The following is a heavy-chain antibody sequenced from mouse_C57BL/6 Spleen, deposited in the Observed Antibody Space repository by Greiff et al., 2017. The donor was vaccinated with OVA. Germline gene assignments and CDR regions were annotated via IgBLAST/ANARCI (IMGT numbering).Heavy chain of an antibody. CDR3: ARSRDDYDGGFAY. CDR1: GYTFTSYW. J-gene: IGHJ3*01. Sequence: VKVVESGAELAKPGASVKLSCKASGYTFTSYWMHWVKQRPGQGLEWIGYINPSSGYTKYNQKFKDKATLTADKSSSTAYMQLSSLTYEDSAVYYCARSRDDYDGGFAYWGQGTLVTVSA. D-gene: IGHD2-4*01. V-gene: IGHV1-7*01. CDR2: INPSSGYT.